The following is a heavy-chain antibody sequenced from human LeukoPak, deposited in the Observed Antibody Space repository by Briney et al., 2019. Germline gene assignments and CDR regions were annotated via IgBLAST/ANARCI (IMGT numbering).Heavy chain of an antibody. J-gene: IGHJ3*02. Sequence: ASVKVSCKASGGTFNSYAISWVRQAPGQGLEWMGWINPNSGGTNYAQKFQGRVTMTRDTSISTAYMELSRLRSDDTAVYYCARDRNQLLSSSSWDDDFDIWGKGTMVTVSS. D-gene: IGHD6-13*01. CDR3: ARDRNQLLSSSSWDDDFDI. V-gene: IGHV1-2*02. CDR1: GGTFNSYA. CDR2: INPNSGGT.